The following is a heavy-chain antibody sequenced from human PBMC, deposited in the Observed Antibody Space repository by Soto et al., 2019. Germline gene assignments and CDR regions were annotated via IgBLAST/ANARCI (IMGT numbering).Heavy chain of an antibody. CDR1: GYTFTSYD. Sequence: RASVKVSCKASGYTFTSYDINWVRQATGQGLEWMGWMNPNSGNTGYAQKFQGRVTMTRNTSISTAYMELSSLRSEDTAVYYCARRGRIPVVPITDYDAFDIWGQGTMVTVSS. CDR2: MNPNSGNT. V-gene: IGHV1-8*01. D-gene: IGHD6-19*01. CDR3: ARRGRIPVVPITDYDAFDI. J-gene: IGHJ3*02.